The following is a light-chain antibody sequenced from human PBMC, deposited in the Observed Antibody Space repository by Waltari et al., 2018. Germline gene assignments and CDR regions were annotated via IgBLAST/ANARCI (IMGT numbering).Light chain of an antibody. V-gene: IGLV2-14*03. CDR2: DVS. Sequence: QSALTQPASVSGSPGQSITIPCTGPSSDVGGYNYVPWYQQHPGKAPKLMIYDVSNRPSGVSNRFSGSKSGNTASLTISGLQAEDEADYYCSSYTSSSTWVFGGGTKLTVL. CDR3: SSYTSSSTWV. J-gene: IGLJ3*02. CDR1: SSDVGGYNY.